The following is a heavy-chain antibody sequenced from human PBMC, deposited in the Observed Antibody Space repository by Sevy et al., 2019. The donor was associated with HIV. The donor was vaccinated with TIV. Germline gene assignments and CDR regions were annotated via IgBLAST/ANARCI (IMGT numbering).Heavy chain of an antibody. CDR1: GGSISSSSYY. CDR3: ARDYDFWSGYYKADTYYFDY. CDR2: IYYSGST. V-gene: IGHV4-39*02. Sequence: SETLSLTCTVSGGSISSSSYYWGWIRQPPGKGLEWIGSIYYSGSTYYNPSLKSRGTISVDTSKNQFSLKLSSVTAADTAVYYCARDYDFWSGYYKADTYYFDYWGQGTLVTVSS. D-gene: IGHD3-3*01. J-gene: IGHJ4*02.